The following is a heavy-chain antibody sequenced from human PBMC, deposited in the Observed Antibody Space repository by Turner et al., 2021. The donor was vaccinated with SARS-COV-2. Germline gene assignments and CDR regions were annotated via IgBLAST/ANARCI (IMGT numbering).Heavy chain of an antibody. V-gene: IGHV3-23*01. Sequence: VQLLEAGGGLVQPGWSLRLSFAASRFTFSGYAMSWVRKAPGKGLEWVSAMSGSGGTTYYADSVKGRFTISRDNSKNTMYLQMNSLRAEDTGVYYCAKADRVMIVVVITLFDYWGQGTLVTVSS. CDR2: MSGSGGTT. J-gene: IGHJ4*02. D-gene: IGHD3-22*01. CDR1: RFTFSGYA. CDR3: AKADRVMIVVVITLFDY.